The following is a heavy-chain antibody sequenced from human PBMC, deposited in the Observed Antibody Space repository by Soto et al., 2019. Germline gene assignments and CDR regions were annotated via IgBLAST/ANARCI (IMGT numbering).Heavy chain of an antibody. D-gene: IGHD6-6*01. Sequence: GRSMRLPCAASGFTFSSHAIRLVRQAQGKGLEWVSSISSSSSYIYYADPVKGRFTISRDNAKTSLYLQMNSLRAEDTAVYFCARDGTRYSSSSGWFEPWGEGTLVTVSS. V-gene: IGHV3-21*01. CDR1: GFTFSSHA. J-gene: IGHJ5*02. CDR3: ARDGTRYSSSSGWFEP. CDR2: ISSSSSYI.